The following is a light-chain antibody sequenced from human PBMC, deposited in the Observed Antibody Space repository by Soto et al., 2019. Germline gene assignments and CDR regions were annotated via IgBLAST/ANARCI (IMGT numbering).Light chain of an antibody. V-gene: IGKV3-20*01. Sequence: EIVLTQSPGTLSLSPGERATLSCRASQSVSNTYLAWYQQKPGQAPRLLIYGASNRATGIPDRFSGSGSGTDFTLIIRRLEPEDCAVYYCQQYGGAPRTFGQGTKVEIK. CDR1: QSVSNTY. CDR3: QQYGGAPRT. CDR2: GAS. J-gene: IGKJ1*01.